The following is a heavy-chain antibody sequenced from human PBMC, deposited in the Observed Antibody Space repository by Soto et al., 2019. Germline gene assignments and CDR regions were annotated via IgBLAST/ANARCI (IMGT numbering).Heavy chain of an antibody. J-gene: IGHJ3*02. D-gene: IGHD6-6*01. CDR1: GFSLSTSGVN. Sequence: QITLKESGPPLVKPTQTLTLTCTFSGFSLSTSGVNVGWIRQPPGKALEWLALIYWDDGKRYSPSLENRLTTAKDTSKNQVVLTMTNMDPVDTATYYCAYRPQSTFDIWGQGTMVTVYS. CDR3: AYRPQSTFDI. V-gene: IGHV2-5*02. CDR2: IYWDDGK.